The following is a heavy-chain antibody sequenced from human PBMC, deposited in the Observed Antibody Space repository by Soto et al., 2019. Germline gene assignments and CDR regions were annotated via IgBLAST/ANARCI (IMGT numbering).Heavy chain of an antibody. CDR1: GDSINSNYC. CDR3: ARDTRWGLGY. J-gene: IGHJ4*02. Sequence: QVQLQESGPGLVRPSGTLSLTCAVSGDSINSNYCWTWVRQPPGKGLEWIAEIYYSGGTSYNPSLRXXVXIXTYKSKNQFSLKLTSVTAADTAMYYCARDTRWGLGYWGQGTLVTVSS. D-gene: IGHD7-27*01. V-gene: IGHV4-4*02. CDR2: IYYSGGT.